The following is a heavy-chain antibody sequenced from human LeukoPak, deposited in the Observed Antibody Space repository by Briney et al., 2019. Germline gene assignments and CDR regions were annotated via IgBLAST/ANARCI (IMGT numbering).Heavy chain of an antibody. D-gene: IGHD1-7*01. J-gene: IGHJ4*02. CDR3: VQFELDY. V-gene: IGHV1-2*02. CDR2: INPNTGGT. Sequence: GSVKISFKASGYPFTGYYMHWVRPAPGQGLEWMGWINPNTGGTNYAQKFQGRVTMTRDTSISTAYMDLSRLRSDDTAVYYCVQFELDYWGQGTLVTVSS. CDR1: GYPFTGYY.